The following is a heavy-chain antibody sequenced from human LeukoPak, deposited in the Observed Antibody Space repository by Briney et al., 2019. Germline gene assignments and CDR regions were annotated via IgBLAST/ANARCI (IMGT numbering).Heavy chain of an antibody. D-gene: IGHD1-26*01. J-gene: IGHJ4*02. Sequence: KTGGSLRLSCAASGFTFSDYYMSWIRQAPGKGLEWVSSISYTGTYIYYADSVKGRFTISRDNAKNSLYLQMNSLRAEDTAVYYCAKDLLEVGATTYFDYWGQGTLVTVSS. CDR2: ISYTGTYI. CDR3: AKDLLEVGATTYFDY. V-gene: IGHV3-11*01. CDR1: GFTFSDYY.